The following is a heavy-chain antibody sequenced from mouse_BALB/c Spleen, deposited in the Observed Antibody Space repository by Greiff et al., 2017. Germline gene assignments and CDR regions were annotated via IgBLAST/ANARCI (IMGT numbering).Heavy chain of an antibody. CDR3: ARDGAGTDY. J-gene: IGHJ2*01. Sequence: DVKLVESGGGLVQPGGSLKLSCAASGFTFSSYGMSWVRQTPDKRLELVATINSNGGSTYYPDSVKGRFTISRDNAKNTLYLQMSSLKSEDTAMYYCARDGAGTDYWGQGTTLTVSS. CDR2: INSNGGST. CDR1: GFTFSSYG. V-gene: IGHV5-6-3*01. D-gene: IGHD4-1*01.